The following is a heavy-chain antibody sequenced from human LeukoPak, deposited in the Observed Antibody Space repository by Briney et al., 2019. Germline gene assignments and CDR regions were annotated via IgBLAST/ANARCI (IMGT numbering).Heavy chain of an antibody. CDR1: GFTFSNYG. CDR2: LSGSGVST. J-gene: IGHJ4*02. D-gene: IGHD3-22*01. Sequence: GGSLRLSCAASGFTFSNYGMTWVRQAPGEGLEWVSALSGSGVSTYYADSVKGRFTISRDNSKNTLYLQMNSLRAEDTAVYYCAKWPGIYYDNSGYLYYWGQGTLVTVSS. V-gene: IGHV3-23*01. CDR3: AKWPGIYYDNSGYLYY.